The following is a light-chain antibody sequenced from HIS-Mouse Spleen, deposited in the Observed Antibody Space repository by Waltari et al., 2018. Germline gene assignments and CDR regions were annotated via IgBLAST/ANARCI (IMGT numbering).Light chain of an antibody. Sequence: QSALTQPRSVSGSPGQSVTIPCTGTSSDVGGYNYVSWYQQPPGKAPKLMIYDVSNRPSGVSNRFSGSKSGNTASLTISGLQAEDEADYYCSSYTSSSTRVFGGGTKVTVL. CDR2: DVS. V-gene: IGLV2-14*03. J-gene: IGLJ3*02. CDR1: SSDVGGYNY. CDR3: SSYTSSSTRV.